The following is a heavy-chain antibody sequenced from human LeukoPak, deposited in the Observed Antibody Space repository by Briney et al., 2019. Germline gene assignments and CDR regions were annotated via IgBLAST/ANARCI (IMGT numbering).Heavy chain of an antibody. CDR1: GGSISSSSYY. J-gene: IGHJ4*02. Sequence: ASETLSLTCTVSGGSISSSSYYWGWIRQPPGKGLEWIGSIYYSGSAYYNPSLKSRVTISVDTSKNQFSLKLSSETAADTAVYYCARHVTYYFDYWGQGTLVTVSS. V-gene: IGHV4-39*01. CDR3: ARHVTYYFDY. D-gene: IGHD2-21*02. CDR2: IYYSGSA.